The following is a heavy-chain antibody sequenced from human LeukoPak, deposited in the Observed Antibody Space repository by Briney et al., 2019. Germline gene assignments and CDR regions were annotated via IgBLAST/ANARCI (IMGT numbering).Heavy chain of an antibody. J-gene: IGHJ5*02. V-gene: IGHV4-39*07. CDR3: ARVVYPIAAAGSDP. CDR1: GGSISSSYY. Sequence: MTSETLSLTCTVSGGSISSSYYWGWIRQPPGKGLVWIGSIYYSGSTYYNPSLKSRVTISVDTSKNQFSLKLSSVTAADTAVYYCARVVYPIAAAGSDPWGQGTLVTVSS. CDR2: IYYSGST. D-gene: IGHD6-13*01.